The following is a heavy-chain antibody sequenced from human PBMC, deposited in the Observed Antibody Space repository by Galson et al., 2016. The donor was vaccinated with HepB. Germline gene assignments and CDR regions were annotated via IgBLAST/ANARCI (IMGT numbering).Heavy chain of an antibody. D-gene: IGHD3-9*01. CDR1: GYIFTTYW. CDR2: IYPGNSDT. V-gene: IGHV5-51*01. J-gene: IGHJ5*02. CDR3: ATQPHYDILTGYRFDP. Sequence: QSGAEVKKPGESLKISCKGSGYIFTTYWFVWVRQMPGKGLEWMGSIYPGNSDTKYSPSFQGQVTISADKSVNTAYLQWRSLKASDTAIYYCATQPHYDILTGYRFDPWGQGTQVIVSS.